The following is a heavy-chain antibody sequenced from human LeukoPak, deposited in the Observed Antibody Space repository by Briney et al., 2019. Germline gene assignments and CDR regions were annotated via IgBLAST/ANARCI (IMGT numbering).Heavy chain of an antibody. Sequence: PGGSLRLSCAASGVSFSSYNRNWVRQAPGKGLEWLANIKEAGSEKNYVDSEKGRFTISTDNATISLYLQKKSTRDEATTAYYCSSESRREIQPSTAFDYWGQRTVVTVAS. CDR2: IKEAGSEK. J-gene: IGHJ4*02. CDR1: GVSFSSYN. V-gene: IGHV3-7*01. D-gene: IGHD5-18*01. CDR3: SSESRREIQPSTAFDY.